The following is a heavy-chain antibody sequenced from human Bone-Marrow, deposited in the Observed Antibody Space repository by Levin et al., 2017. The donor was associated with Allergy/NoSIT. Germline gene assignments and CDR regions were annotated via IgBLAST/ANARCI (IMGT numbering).Heavy chain of an antibody. CDR3: ARVVVVAATRWFDP. V-gene: IGHV1-69*13. J-gene: IGHJ5*02. CDR2: IIPIFGTA. Sequence: SVKVSCKASGGTFSSYAISWVRQAPGQGLEWMGGIIPIFGTANYAQKFQGRVTITADESTSTAYMELSSLRSEDTAVYYCARVVVVAATRWFDPWGQGTLVTVSS. D-gene: IGHD2-15*01. CDR1: GGTFSSYA.